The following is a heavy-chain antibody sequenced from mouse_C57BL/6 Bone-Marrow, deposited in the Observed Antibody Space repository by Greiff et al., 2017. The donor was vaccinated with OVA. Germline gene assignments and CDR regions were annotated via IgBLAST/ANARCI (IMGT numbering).Heavy chain of an antibody. CDR3: ARYYYGSSYFHPYFDY. CDR2: IWGVGST. D-gene: IGHD1-1*01. V-gene: IGHV2-6*01. CDR1: GFSLTSYG. J-gene: IGHJ2*01. Sequence: QVQLQQSGPGLVAPSQSLSITCTVSGFSLTSYGVDWVRQSPGKGLAWLGVIWGVGSTNYNSALKSRLSISKDNSKSQVFLKMNRLQTDATAMYYCARYYYGSSYFHPYFDYWGQGTTLTVSS.